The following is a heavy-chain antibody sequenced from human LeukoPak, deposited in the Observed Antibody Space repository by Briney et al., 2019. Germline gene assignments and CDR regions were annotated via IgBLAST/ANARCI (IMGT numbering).Heavy chain of an antibody. Sequence: PGGSLRLSCAASGFTFSSYGKHWVRQAPGKGLEWMAVIWYDGSNKYYADSVKGRFTISRDNSKNTLYLQMNSLRAEDTAVYYCARDGNYYDSSGYYGDYWGQGTLVTVSS. CDR3: ARDGNYYDSSGYYGDY. J-gene: IGHJ4*02. CDR2: IWYDGSNK. D-gene: IGHD3-22*01. CDR1: GFTFSSYG. V-gene: IGHV3-33*01.